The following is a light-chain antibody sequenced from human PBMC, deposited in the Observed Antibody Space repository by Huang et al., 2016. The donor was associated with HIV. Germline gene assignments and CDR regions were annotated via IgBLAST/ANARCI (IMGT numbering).Light chain of an antibody. J-gene: IGKJ5*01. CDR1: QSVNSY. CDR3: QQRKYWPPIT. V-gene: IGKV3-11*01. CDR2: DAA. Sequence: ETVLTQSPATLSLSPGERATLPCRASQSVNSYLAWYQQKPGQTPRHLIYDAANRATGIPARFSGIGSGTDFTLTISSLEPEDFAVYYCQQRKYWPPITFGQGTRLEIK.